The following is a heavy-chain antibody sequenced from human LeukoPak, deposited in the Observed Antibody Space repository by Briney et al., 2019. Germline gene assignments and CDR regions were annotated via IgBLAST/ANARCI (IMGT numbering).Heavy chain of an antibody. Sequence: KPGGSLRLSCAASGFTFSTYSMNWVRQAPGKGLEWVSYIGSSSSYIDYAGSVRGRFTVSRDNAKNSPYLQMNSLRDEDTAVYYCVAMGYNYFDPWGQGSLVIVSS. CDR1: GFTFSTYS. D-gene: IGHD5-18*01. J-gene: IGHJ4*02. V-gene: IGHV3-21*01. CDR2: IGSSSSYI. CDR3: VAMGYNYFDP.